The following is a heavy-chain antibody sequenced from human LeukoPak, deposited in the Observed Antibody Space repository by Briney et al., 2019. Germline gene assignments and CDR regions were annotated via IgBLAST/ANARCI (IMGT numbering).Heavy chain of an antibody. V-gene: IGHV1-69*04. CDR3: ARGRLDYDSSGDHAFDI. J-gene: IGHJ3*02. D-gene: IGHD3-22*01. CDR2: IIPILGIA. CDR1: GGTFISYA. Sequence: SVKVSCKASGGTFISYAISWVRQAPGQGLEWMGRIIPILGIANYAQKFQGRVTITADKSTSTAYMELSSLRSEDTAVYYCARGRLDYDSSGDHAFDIWGQGTMVTVSS.